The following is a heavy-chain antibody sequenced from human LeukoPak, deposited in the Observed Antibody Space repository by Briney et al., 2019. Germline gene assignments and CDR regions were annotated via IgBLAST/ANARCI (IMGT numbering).Heavy chain of an antibody. Sequence: GESLKISCKASGYSLGSYWISWVRQTPGKGLEYMGRIDPSDSYTNFSPSFQGHVTISADKSISTAYLQWSSLKASDTAMYYCARSVSYGSGGYSLYWGQGTLVTVSS. CDR1: GYSLGSYW. CDR3: ARSVSYGSGGYSLY. CDR2: IDPSDSYT. J-gene: IGHJ4*02. D-gene: IGHD3-10*01. V-gene: IGHV5-10-1*01.